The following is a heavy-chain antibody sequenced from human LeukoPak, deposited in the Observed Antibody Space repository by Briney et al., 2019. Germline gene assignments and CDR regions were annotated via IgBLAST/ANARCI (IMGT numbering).Heavy chain of an antibody. Sequence: ASVKVSYKASGYTFTGYYMHWVRQAPGQGLEWMGWINPNSGDTKFAREFQGRVTMTRDTSISTAYMGLSRLRSDDTAVYYCATQRGSYLWGTDFDDWGQGTLVTVSS. D-gene: IGHD3-16*01. CDR1: GYTFTGYY. CDR2: INPNSGDT. CDR3: ATQRGSYLWGTDFDD. V-gene: IGHV1-2*02. J-gene: IGHJ4*02.